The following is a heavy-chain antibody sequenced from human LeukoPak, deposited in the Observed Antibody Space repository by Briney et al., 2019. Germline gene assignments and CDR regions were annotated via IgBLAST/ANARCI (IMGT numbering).Heavy chain of an antibody. D-gene: IGHD3-22*01. CDR3: ATPMPYYDSSGYYSDYYYGMDV. J-gene: IGHJ6*02. Sequence: SVKVSCKASGGTFSSYAISWVRQAPGQGLEWMGRIIPIFGIADYAQKFQGRVTITADKSTSTAYMELSSLRSEDTAVYYCATPMPYYDSSGYYSDYYYGMDVWGQGTTVTVSS. CDR1: GGTFSSYA. V-gene: IGHV1-69*04. CDR2: IIPIFGIA.